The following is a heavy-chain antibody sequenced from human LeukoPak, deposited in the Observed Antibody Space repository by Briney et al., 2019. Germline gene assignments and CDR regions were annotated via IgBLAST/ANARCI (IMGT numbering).Heavy chain of an antibody. V-gene: IGHV4-39*07. Sequence: SETLSLTCTVSGGSISGSDDYWGWVRQPPGKGLEWIGSFYHSGSTYYNPSLKSRVTISVDTSKNQFSLKLSSVTAADTAVYYCARETSDGVSQYYFDYWGQGTLVTVSS. D-gene: IGHD2-8*02. CDR2: FYHSGST. CDR3: ARETSDGVSQYYFDY. J-gene: IGHJ4*02. CDR1: GGSISGSDDY.